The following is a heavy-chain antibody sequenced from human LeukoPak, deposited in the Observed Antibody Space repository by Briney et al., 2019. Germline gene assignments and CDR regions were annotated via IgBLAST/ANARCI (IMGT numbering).Heavy chain of an antibody. Sequence: SETLSLTCTVSGGSIRNYYWSWIRQPPGKGLEWIGYIFHGGSTNYNPSLESRVTISVDTSKNQFSLRLNSVTAADTAVYYCARGISGYSRIFDYWGQGTLVTVSS. V-gene: IGHV4-59*01. J-gene: IGHJ4*02. CDR2: IFHGGST. D-gene: IGHD3-22*01. CDR3: ARGISGYSRIFDY. CDR1: GGSIRNYY.